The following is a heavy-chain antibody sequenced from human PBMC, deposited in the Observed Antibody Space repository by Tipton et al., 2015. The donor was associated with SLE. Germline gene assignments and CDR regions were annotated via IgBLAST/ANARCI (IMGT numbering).Heavy chain of an antibody. J-gene: IGHJ3*02. D-gene: IGHD2-2*01. CDR3: ASVPAAMGAFDI. CDR2: IYYSGST. V-gene: IGHV4-61*01. Sequence: TLSLTCAVYGGSISSGSYYWNWIRQPPGKGLEWIGYIYYSGSTNYNPSLKSRVTISVDTSKNQFSLKLSSVTAADTAVYYCASVPAAMGAFDIWGQGTMVTVSS. CDR1: GGSISSGSYY.